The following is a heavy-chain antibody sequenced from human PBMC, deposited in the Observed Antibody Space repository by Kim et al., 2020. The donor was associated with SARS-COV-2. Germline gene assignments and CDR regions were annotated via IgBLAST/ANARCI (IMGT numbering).Heavy chain of an antibody. CDR2: INHSGST. Sequence: SETLSLTCAVYGGSFSGYYWSWIRQPPGKGLEWIGEINHSGSTNYNPSLKSRVTISVDTSKNQFSLKLSSVTAADTAVYYCARDRNYDILTVPYARYYYYGMDVWGQGTTVTVSS. D-gene: IGHD3-9*01. CDR3: ARDRNYDILTVPYARYYYYGMDV. J-gene: IGHJ6*02. CDR1: GGSFSGYY. V-gene: IGHV4-34*01.